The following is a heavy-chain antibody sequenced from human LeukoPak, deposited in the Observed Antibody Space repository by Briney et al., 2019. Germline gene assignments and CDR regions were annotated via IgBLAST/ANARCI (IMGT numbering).Heavy chain of an antibody. V-gene: IGHV5-51*03. D-gene: IGHD6-13*01. J-gene: IGHJ4*02. CDR2: IYPADSDT. Sequence: KPGESLKISCKGSGYIFANYWIAWVRQMPGKGLEWMGIIYPADSDTTYSPSFQGQVTISADKSISTAYLHCSSLKASDTAIYYCARAVGSREAGFDYWGQGTLVTVSS. CDR1: GYIFANYW. CDR3: ARAVGSREAGFDY.